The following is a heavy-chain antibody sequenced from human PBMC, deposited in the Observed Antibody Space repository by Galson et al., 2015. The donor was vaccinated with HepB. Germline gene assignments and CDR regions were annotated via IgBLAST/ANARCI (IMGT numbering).Heavy chain of an antibody. J-gene: IGHJ4*02. CDR1: GFTFSSYA. Sequence: SLRLSCAASGFTFSSYAMSWVRQAPGKGLEWVSAISGSGGSTYYEASVKGRFTISRDNSKNTLYLQMTSLRAEDTAVYYCAKDHGEDTAMVTGSFDYWGQGTLVTVSS. V-gene: IGHV3-23*01. CDR3: AKDHGEDTAMVTGSFDY. D-gene: IGHD5-18*01. CDR2: ISGSGGST.